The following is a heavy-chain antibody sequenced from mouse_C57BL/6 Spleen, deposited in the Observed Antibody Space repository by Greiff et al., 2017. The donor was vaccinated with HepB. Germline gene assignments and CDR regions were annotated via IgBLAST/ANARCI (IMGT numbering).Heavy chain of an antibody. D-gene: IGHD3-2*02. J-gene: IGHJ1*03. CDR2: IDPETGGT. CDR1: GYTFTDYE. Sequence: QVQLKQSGAELVRPGASVTLSCKASGYTFTDYEMHWVKQTPVHGLEWIGAIDPETGGTAYNQKFKGKAILTADKSSSTAYMELRSLTSEDSAVYYCTRRGLRSSYWYFDVWGTGTTVTVSS. CDR3: TRRGLRSSYWYFDV. V-gene: IGHV1-15*01.